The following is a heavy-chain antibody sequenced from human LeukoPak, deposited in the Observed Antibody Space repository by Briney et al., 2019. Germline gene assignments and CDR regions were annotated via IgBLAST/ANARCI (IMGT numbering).Heavy chain of an antibody. CDR1: GFTFDDYA. J-gene: IGHJ6*02. Sequence: PGGSLRLSCAASGFTFDDYAMHWVRQAPGKGLEWVSLISGDGIRIHYADSVKGRFTISRDNSKNSLYLQMSRLRAEDTALYHCAKAVESRALARPYGMDVWGQGTPVTVSS. CDR2: ISGDGIRI. V-gene: IGHV3-43*02. CDR3: AKAVESRALARPYGMDV. D-gene: IGHD3-3*02.